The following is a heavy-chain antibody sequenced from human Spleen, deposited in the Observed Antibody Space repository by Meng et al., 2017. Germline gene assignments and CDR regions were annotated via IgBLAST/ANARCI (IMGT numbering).Heavy chain of an antibody. V-gene: IGHV4-61*02. D-gene: IGHD3-3*01. Sequence: SETLSLTCTVSGGSISSGSYYWSWIRQPAGKGLEWIGRIYTSGSTNYNPSLKSRVTISVDTSKNQFSLRLRSVTAADTAVYYCARNFRVVTSFDYWGRGTLVTVSS. CDR1: GGSISSGSYY. CDR3: ARNFRVVTSFDY. J-gene: IGHJ4*02. CDR2: IYTSGST.